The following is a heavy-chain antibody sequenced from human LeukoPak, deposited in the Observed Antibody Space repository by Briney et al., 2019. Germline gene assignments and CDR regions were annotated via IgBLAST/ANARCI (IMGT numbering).Heavy chain of an antibody. J-gene: IGHJ4*02. CDR3: ARLHPPIYDSSGYYYVWYFDY. CDR2: VFDSGST. Sequence: SETLSLTCTVSGGSIRNYYWSWIRQPPGKGLEWIGYVFDSGSTNYNPSLKSRVTISVDTSKNQFSLRLSSVTAADTAVYYCARLHPPIYDSSGYYYVWYFDYWGQGSLVTVSS. CDR1: GGSIRNYY. D-gene: IGHD3-22*01. V-gene: IGHV4-59*13.